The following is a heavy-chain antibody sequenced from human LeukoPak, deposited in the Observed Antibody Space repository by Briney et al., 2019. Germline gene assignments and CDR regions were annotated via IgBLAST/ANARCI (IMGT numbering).Heavy chain of an antibody. Sequence: PGGSLRLSCAASGFTFSHYAMSWVRQAPGKGLEWVASISYDGSNKYYADSVKGRFTISRDNSKNTLFLQMNSLRAEDTAVYYCARALVGATPYGMDVWGQGTTVTVSS. CDR2: ISYDGSNK. V-gene: IGHV3-30*04. CDR1: GFTFSHYA. J-gene: IGHJ6*02. D-gene: IGHD1-26*01. CDR3: ARALVGATPYGMDV.